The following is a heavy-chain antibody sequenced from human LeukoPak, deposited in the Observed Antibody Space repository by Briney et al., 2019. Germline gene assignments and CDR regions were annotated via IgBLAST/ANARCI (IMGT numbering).Heavy chain of an antibody. D-gene: IGHD3-16*02. V-gene: IGHV3-23*01. CDR1: GFTFSSYA. Sequence: PGGSLRLSCAASGFTFSSYAMNWVRQAPGKGLEWVSAISGSGGNTYYADSVKGRFTISRDNAKNALYLQMNSLRAEDTAVYYCARNDQFGGVIVVSGNDAFDIWGQGTMVTVSS. CDR2: ISGSGGNT. J-gene: IGHJ3*02. CDR3: ARNDQFGGVIVVSGNDAFDI.